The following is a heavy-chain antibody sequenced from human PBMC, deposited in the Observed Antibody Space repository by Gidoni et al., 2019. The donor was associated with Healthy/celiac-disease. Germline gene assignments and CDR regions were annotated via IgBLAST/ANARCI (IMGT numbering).Heavy chain of an antibody. J-gene: IGHJ4*02. CDR1: GFTFSSYA. CDR3: ARDLGQWLTYFDY. D-gene: IGHD6-19*01. CDR2: ISYDGRNK. Sequence: QVQLVESGGGVVQPGRSLRLSCAASGFTFSSYAMHWVRQAPGKGLEWVAVISYDGRNKYYADSVKGRFTISRDNSKNTLYLQMNSLRAEDTAVYYCARDLGQWLTYFDYWGQGTLVTVSS. V-gene: IGHV3-30*04.